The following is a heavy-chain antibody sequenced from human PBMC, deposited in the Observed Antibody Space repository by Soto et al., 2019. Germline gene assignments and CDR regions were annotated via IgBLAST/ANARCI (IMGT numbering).Heavy chain of an antibody. CDR3: ARSYYDSSGYYIFDY. D-gene: IGHD3-22*01. CDR1: GYTFTSYY. CDR2: INPSGGST. J-gene: IGHJ4*02. V-gene: IGHV1-46*01. Sequence: ASVTVSCKASGYTFTSYYMHWVRQAPGQGLEWMGIINPSGGSTSYAQKFQGRVTMTRDTSTSTVYMELSSLRSEDTAVYYCARSYYDSSGYYIFDYWGQGTLVTVSS.